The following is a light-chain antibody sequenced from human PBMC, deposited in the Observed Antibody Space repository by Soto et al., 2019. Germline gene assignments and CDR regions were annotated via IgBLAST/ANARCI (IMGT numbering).Light chain of an antibody. CDR3: QQYNNWPPWT. CDR2: GAS. Sequence: EIVMTQSPATLSVSPGERATLSCRASQSVSNNLAWYQQKPGQAPRLLIYGASTRATGIPARFSGSGSGTEFTLTISSLQSEDFEVYYCQQYNNWPPWTLGQGTKVEIK. CDR1: QSVSNN. V-gene: IGKV3-15*01. J-gene: IGKJ1*01.